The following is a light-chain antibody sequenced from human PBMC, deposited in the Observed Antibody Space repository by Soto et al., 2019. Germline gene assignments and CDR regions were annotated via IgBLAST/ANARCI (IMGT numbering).Light chain of an antibody. CDR3: QHYGSLVLT. Sequence: EIVLTQSPGTLSLSPGERATLSCRASQSVSSSYLAWYQQKPGQAPRLLIYGASSRATAIPDRFSGSGSGTDVTLTISRLEPEDFAVYYCQHYGSLVLTFGGGTKVEIK. CDR2: GAS. V-gene: IGKV3-20*01. J-gene: IGKJ4*01. CDR1: QSVSSSY.